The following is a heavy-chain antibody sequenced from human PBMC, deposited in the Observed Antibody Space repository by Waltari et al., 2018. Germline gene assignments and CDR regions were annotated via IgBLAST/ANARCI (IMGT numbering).Heavy chain of an antibody. CDR2: IKQDGSER. V-gene: IGHV3-7*01. CDR3: ATWRSLIAPSMGGVFEI. J-gene: IGHJ3*02. CDR1: GFTFSGSW. Sequence: EVLLVESGGGLVQPGGSLRLSCAASGFTFSGSWMTWVRQAPGKGLEWVANIKQDGSERYYMDSGRGRFTISRDNAKNSLSLQMNSLRAEDTAVYYCATWRSLIAPSMGGVFEIWGHGTMVTVSS. D-gene: IGHD3-10*01.